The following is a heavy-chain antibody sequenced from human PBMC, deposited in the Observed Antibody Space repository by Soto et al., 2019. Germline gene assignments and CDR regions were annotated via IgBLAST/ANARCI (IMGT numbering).Heavy chain of an antibody. D-gene: IGHD3-10*01. CDR3: ARSQGVLLWFGELLPPTYYYGMDV. J-gene: IGHJ6*02. V-gene: IGHV1-8*01. Sequence: ASVKVSCKASGYTFTRYDINWVRQATGQGLEWMGWMNPNSGNTGYAQKFQGRVTMTRNTSISTAYMELSSLRSEDTAVYYCARSQGVLLWFGELLPPTYYYGMDVWGQGTTVTVSS. CDR1: GYTFTRYD. CDR2: MNPNSGNT.